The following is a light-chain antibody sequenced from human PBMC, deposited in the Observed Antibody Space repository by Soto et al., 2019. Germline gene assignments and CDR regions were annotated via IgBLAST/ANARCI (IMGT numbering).Light chain of an antibody. V-gene: IGLV1-51*02. J-gene: IGLJ2*01. CDR3: GTWDSSLSAVV. CDR2: ENN. CDR1: SSNIWINF. Sequence: QSALTQPPSVSAAPGQKVTISCSGSSSNIWINFVSWYQQLPGTAPKLLIYENNKRPSGIPDRFSGSKSGTSATLGITGLQTGDEADYYCGTWDSSLSAVVFGGGTKVTVL.